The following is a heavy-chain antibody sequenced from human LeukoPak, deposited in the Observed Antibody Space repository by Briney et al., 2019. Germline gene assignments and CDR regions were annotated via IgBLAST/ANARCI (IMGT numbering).Heavy chain of an antibody. CDR3: VSITVQMADENY. CDR1: GFTFSNYA. Sequence: GGSLRLSCAASGFTFSNYAMHWVRQAPGKGLEWVAIISYDGSNKYYADSVKGRFTISRDNSKNTLYLQMNSLISEDTAVYYCVSITVQMADENYWGQGTLVTVSS. J-gene: IGHJ4*02. D-gene: IGHD2/OR15-2a*01. CDR2: ISYDGSNK. V-gene: IGHV3-30*04.